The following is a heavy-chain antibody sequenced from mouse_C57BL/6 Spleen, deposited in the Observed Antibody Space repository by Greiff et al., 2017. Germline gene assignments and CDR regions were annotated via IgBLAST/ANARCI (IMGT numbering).Heavy chain of an antibody. Sequence: VQLQQSGAELVKPGASVKLSCTASGFNIKDYYMHWVKQRTEQGLEWIGRIDPADGDTKYAPKFQGKATITADTSSNTAYLQLSSLTSEATAVYYCANYYGCYAMGCWGQGTSVTVSS. CDR3: ANYYGCYAMGC. CDR1: GFNIKDYY. D-gene: IGHD1-1*01. J-gene: IGHJ4*01. CDR2: IDPADGDT. V-gene: IGHV14-2*01.